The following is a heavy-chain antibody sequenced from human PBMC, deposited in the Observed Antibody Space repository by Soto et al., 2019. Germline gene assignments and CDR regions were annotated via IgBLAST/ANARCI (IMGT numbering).Heavy chain of an antibody. V-gene: IGHV3-72*01. CDR2: ITNKANGYTT. D-gene: IGHD6-19*01. CDR1: GSGFTCSDHY. J-gene: IGHJ3*02. CDR3: TIGHSSGRIYAFDI. Sequence: EVHLVESGGGLVQPGGSLRLSCVASGSGFTCSDHYMDCVRQAPGKGLDWVGRITNKANGYTTEYAASVRGRVTISRDDSKNSLYLQMNSLISEDTAVYYCTIGHSSGRIYAFDIWGQEAMVTVSS.